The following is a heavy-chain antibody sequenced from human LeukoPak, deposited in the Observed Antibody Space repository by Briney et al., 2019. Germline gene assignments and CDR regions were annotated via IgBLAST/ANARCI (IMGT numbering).Heavy chain of an antibody. CDR3: AREGVHCSGRSCLKAY. D-gene: IGHD2-15*01. CDR2: ISYDGSDK. J-gene: IGHJ4*02. V-gene: IGHV3-30-3*01. CDR1: GFTFSNYA. Sequence: GGSLRLSCAASGFTFSNYAMHWVRQAPGKGLEWVAVISYDGSDKYYADSVKGRFTISRDNAENSLYLQMNSLRAEDTAVYYCAREGVHCSGRSCLKAYWGQGTQVTVSS.